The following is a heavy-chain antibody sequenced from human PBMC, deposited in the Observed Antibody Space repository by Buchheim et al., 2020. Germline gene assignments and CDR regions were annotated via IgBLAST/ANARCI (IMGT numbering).Heavy chain of an antibody. Sequence: QITLKESGPTLVKPTQTLTLTCTFSGFSLSTSGVGVGWIRQPPGKALEWLALIYWDDDKRYSPSLKSRLTITKATSKNQVVLTMTNMDPVDTATYYCAQARGSDYYDNTHFDYWGQGTL. CDR3: AQARGSDYYDNTHFDY. V-gene: IGHV2-5*02. CDR2: IYWDDDK. CDR1: GFSLSTSGVG. J-gene: IGHJ4*02. D-gene: IGHD3-22*01.